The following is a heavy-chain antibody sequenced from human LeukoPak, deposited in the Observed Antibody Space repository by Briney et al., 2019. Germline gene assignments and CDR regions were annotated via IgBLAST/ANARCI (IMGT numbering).Heavy chain of an antibody. D-gene: IGHD3-10*01. J-gene: IGHJ4*02. CDR2: IYYSGST. CDR1: GGSISSYY. CDR3: ARLLITMVRGVIIHTLDY. V-gene: IGHV4-59*01. Sequence: PSETLSLTCTVSGGSISSYYWSWIRQPPGKGLDWIGYIYYSGSTNYNPSLKSRVTISVDTSKNQFSLKLSSVTAADTAVYYCARLLITMVRGVIIHTLDYWGQGTLVTVSS.